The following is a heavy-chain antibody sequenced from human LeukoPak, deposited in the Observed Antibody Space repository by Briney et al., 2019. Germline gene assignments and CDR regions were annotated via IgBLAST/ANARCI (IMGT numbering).Heavy chain of an antibody. CDR3: ARDPAGLDY. J-gene: IGHJ4*02. CDR1: GFTFTNHW. Sequence: PGGSLRLSCTASGFTFTNHWMHWVRQAPGKGLVWVSRINYYGTTTMYADSVKGRFTISRDNAKNTLYLQMNSLRAEDTAVYYCARDPAGLDYWGEGTLVTVSS. CDR2: INYYGTTT. V-gene: IGHV3-74*03.